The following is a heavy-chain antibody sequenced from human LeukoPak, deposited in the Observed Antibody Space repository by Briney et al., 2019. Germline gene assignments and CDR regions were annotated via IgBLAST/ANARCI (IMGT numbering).Heavy chain of an antibody. CDR3: AKGADFWSGAIIPGYFDY. J-gene: IGHJ4*02. Sequence: GGSLRLSCAASGFTFSSYSMNWVRQAPGKGLEWVSYISSSSSTIYYADSVKGRFTISRDNAKNSLYLQMNSLRAEDTAVYYCAKGADFWSGAIIPGYFDYWGQGTLVTVSS. V-gene: IGHV3-48*01. CDR1: GFTFSSYS. D-gene: IGHD3-3*01. CDR2: ISSSSSTI.